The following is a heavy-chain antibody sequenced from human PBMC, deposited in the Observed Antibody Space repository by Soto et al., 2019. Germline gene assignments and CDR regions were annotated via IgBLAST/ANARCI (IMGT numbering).Heavy chain of an antibody. D-gene: IGHD2-15*01. CDR3: ASGATDCSGGSCRYYYYYYYMDV. V-gene: IGHV3-48*01. CDR2: ISSSSSTI. J-gene: IGHJ6*03. CDR1: GFTFSSYS. Sequence: PGGSLRLSCAASGFTFSSYSMNWVRQAPGKGLEWVSYISSSSSTIYYADSVKGRFTISRDNAKSSLYLQMNSLRAEDTAVYYCASGATDCSGGSCRYYYYYYYMDVWGKGTTVTVSS.